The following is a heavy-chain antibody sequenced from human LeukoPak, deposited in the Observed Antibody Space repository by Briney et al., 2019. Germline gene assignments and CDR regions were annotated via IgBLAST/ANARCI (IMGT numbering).Heavy chain of an antibody. CDR3: ARAAYSGSYHSDY. Sequence: PSETLSLTCSVSGDSVSSNNYYWNWIRQPPGKGLEWIGYIYYSGSTNYNPSLKSRVTISVDTSKNQFSLKLSSVTAADTAVYYCARAAYSGSYHSDYWGQGTLVTVSS. CDR1: GDSVSSNNYY. J-gene: IGHJ4*02. V-gene: IGHV4-61*01. CDR2: IYYSGST. D-gene: IGHD1-26*01.